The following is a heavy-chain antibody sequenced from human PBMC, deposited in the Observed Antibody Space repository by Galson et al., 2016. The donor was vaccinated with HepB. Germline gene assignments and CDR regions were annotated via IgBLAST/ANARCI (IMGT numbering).Heavy chain of an antibody. CDR1: GFNFNSYV. CDR3: ARENYYDSSGYYYAYYYYYMDV. Sequence: SLRLSCAASGFNFNSYVMSWVRQAPGRGLEWVSGISGSGLFTYYADSVKGRFTISRDNAKNSLFLQMNSLRAEDTAVYYCARENYYDSSGYYYAYYYYYMDVWGKGTTVTVSS. D-gene: IGHD3-22*01. CDR2: ISGSGLFT. V-gene: IGHV3-23*01. J-gene: IGHJ6*03.